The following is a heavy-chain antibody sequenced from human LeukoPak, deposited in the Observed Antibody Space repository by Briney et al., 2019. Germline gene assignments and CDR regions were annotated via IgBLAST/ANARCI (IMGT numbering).Heavy chain of an antibody. V-gene: IGHV4-4*02. CDR1: GGSISSSNW. Sequence: SETLSLTCAVSGGSISSSNWWSWVRQPPGKGLEWSGEMYHSGSTNYNQSLKSRVTISVEKSKNQFSLKLSPVAAADTAVYYCASVGMPGHYGGYYFDYWGQGTLVTVSS. J-gene: IGHJ4*02. CDR3: ASVGMPGHYGGYYFDY. CDR2: MYHSGST. D-gene: IGHD4-23*01.